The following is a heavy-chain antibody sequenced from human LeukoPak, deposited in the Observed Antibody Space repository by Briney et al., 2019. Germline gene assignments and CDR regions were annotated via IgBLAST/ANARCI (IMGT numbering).Heavy chain of an antibody. CDR2: IYYSGST. CDR3: ASCLVVIYLRY. V-gene: IGHV4-39*01. J-gene: IGHJ4*02. CDR1: GGSISSISYY. D-gene: IGHD3-22*01. Sequence: NPSDTLSLTCTVSGGSISSISYYWRWIRKPPGKGLEWIGSIYYSGSTYYNPSLKSRVTISVDTSKNQFSLKMSSVTAADTAVYYCASCLVVIYLRYWGQGTLVTVSS.